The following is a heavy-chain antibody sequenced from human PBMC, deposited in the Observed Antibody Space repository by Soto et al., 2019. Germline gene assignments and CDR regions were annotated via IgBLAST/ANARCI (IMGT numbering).Heavy chain of an antibody. CDR2: ITHSGGRT. D-gene: IGHD3-10*01. CDR3: AKDHDSLGASYYFDY. J-gene: IGHJ4*02. Sequence: GGSLRLSCAVSGFTFSSYAMSWVRQAPGKGLEWVSTITHSGGRTYYADSVKGRFTISRDNSKNTLYLQMNSLRAEDTAVYYCAKDHDSLGASYYFDYWGQGTLVTVSS. V-gene: IGHV3-23*01. CDR1: GFTFSSYA.